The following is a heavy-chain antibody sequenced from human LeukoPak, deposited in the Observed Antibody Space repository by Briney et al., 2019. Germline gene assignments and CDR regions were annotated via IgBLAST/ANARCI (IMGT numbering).Heavy chain of an antibody. Sequence: GGSLRLSCAASGFTFSDHYMAWVRQAPGKVLEYVSGISRNGGSTYYAQNVKGKFTSSRDNSKITLYLQMGSLRPDDMAVCYCARDYDAFAYFDYWGKGNLVTVSS. D-gene: IGHD5-12*01. V-gene: IGHV3-64*01. CDR1: GFTFSDHY. CDR3: ARDYDAFAYFDY. J-gene: IGHJ4*02. CDR2: ISRNGGST.